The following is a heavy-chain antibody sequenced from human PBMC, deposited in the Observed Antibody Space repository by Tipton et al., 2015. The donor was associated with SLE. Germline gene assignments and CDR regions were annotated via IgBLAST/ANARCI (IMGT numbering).Heavy chain of an antibody. CDR1: GFIFDDYT. V-gene: IGHV3-43*01. D-gene: IGHD3-10*01. Sequence: SLRLSCAASGFIFDDYTMHWVRQAPGRGLEWVSLVTWDGGSTNYRDSVKGRFTISRDNGKNSLYLQMNSLTTEDTALYYCAKETGVGFAERYFDYWGQGTLVTVSS. CDR3: AKETGVGFAERYFDY. J-gene: IGHJ4*02. CDR2: VTWDGGST.